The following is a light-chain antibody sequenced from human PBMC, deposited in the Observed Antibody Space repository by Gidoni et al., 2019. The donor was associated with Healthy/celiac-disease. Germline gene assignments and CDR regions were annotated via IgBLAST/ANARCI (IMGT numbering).Light chain of an antibody. Sequence: EIVLTQSPGTRSLSPGERATLSCRSSKSVSSCYLAWYKQKPGQAPRLLIYGASSRATGIPDRFSGSGSGTDFTLTISRLEPEDFAVYYCQQYGSSPGFTFGPGTKVDIK. CDR2: GAS. J-gene: IGKJ3*01. CDR3: QQYGSSPGFT. V-gene: IGKV3-20*01. CDR1: KSVSSCY.